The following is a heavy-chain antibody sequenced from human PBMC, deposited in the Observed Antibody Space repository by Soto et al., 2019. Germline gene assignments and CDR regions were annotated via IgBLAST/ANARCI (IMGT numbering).Heavy chain of an antibody. CDR1: GYSFTRYP. CDR2: LNPANGDT. D-gene: IGHD3-10*01. Sequence: GTSVKVSCEASGYSFTRYPIHWVRQAPGQGLEWMGWLNPANGDTGYSQNFQGRVTITRDTSASTAYMEMNSLRSEDTAVYYCARKDYYGSGIYYFDSWGQGTQVTVSS. J-gene: IGHJ4*02. CDR3: ARKDYYGSGIYYFDS. V-gene: IGHV1-3*01.